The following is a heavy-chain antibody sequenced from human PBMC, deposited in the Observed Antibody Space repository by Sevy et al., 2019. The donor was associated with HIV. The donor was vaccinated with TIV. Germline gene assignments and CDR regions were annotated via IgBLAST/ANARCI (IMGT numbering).Heavy chain of an antibody. CDR3: ARAPSGSQGPGQYFHH. CDR2: ITPNNGNT. CDR1: GYTFTNYH. V-gene: IGHV1-18*01. Sequence: ASVKVSCKASGYTFTNYHITWVRQAPGQGLEWMGWITPNNGNTEYVQRHQGRVTMTTDTSTSTAYMELRNLKSDDTAVYYCARAPSGSQGPGQYFHHWGQGTLVTVSS. J-gene: IGHJ1*01. D-gene: IGHD1-26*01.